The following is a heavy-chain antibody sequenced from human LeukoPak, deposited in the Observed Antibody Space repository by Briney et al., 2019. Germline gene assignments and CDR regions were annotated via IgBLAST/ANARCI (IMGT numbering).Heavy chain of an antibody. CDR3: AKGTEWELPVDY. D-gene: IGHD1-26*01. V-gene: IGHV3-43*01. CDR1: GFTFDDYT. CDR2: ISWDGGST. J-gene: IGHJ4*02. Sequence: GGALRLSCAASGFTFDDYTMHWVRQAPGKGLEGVSLISWDGGSTDYADSVKGRLTISRDNSKNSLYLQMNSLRTEDTALYYCAKGTEWELPVDYWGQGTLVTVSS.